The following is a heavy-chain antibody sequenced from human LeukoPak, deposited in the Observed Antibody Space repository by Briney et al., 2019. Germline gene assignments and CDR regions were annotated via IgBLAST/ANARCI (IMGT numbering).Heavy chain of an antibody. D-gene: IGHD6-25*01. V-gene: IGHV3-53*01. CDR2: IYSGGST. J-gene: IGHJ5*02. Sequence: GGSLRLSCAASGFTFSNYAMSWVRQAPGKGLEWVSVIYSGGSTYYADPVKGRFTISRDNSKNTLYLQMNSLRAEDTAVYYCASVVAANWFDPWGQGTLVTVSS. CDR3: ASVVAANWFDP. CDR1: GFTFSNYA.